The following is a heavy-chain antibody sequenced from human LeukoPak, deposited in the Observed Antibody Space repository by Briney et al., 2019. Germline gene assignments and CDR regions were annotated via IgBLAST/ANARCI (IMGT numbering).Heavy chain of an antibody. Sequence: GGSLRLSCAASGFTFSSYAMSWVRQAPGKGLEWVSAISGSGGSTYYADSVKGRFTISRDNSKNTLYLQMNSLRAEDTAVYYCAKLGEIAVAGTVFDYWGQGTLVTVSS. CDR1: GFTFSSYA. CDR2: ISGSGGST. CDR3: AKLGEIAVAGTVFDY. J-gene: IGHJ4*02. V-gene: IGHV3-23*01. D-gene: IGHD6-19*01.